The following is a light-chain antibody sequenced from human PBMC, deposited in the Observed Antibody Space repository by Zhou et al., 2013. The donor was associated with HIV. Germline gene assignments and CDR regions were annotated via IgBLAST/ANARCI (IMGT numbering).Light chain of an antibody. J-gene: IGKJ4*01. CDR2: GAS. CDR1: QGVSSA. V-gene: IGKV1-13*02. CDR3: QQANSFPLT. Sequence: AIQLTQSPSSLSASVGDRVSITCRASQGVSSALAWYQQKPGRAPNLLINGASTLESGVPSRFSGSGSGTDFTLTISSLQPEDFATYYCQQANSFPLTFGGGTKVEIK.